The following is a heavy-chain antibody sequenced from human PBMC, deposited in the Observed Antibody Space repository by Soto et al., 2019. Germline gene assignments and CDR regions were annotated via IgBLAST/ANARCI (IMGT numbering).Heavy chain of an antibody. Sequence: QVQLVQSGAEVKKPGSSVKVSCTASGGTFSSYTISWVRQAPGKGLEWMGRIIPILGIANYAQKFQGRVTIAADKSTSTAYMELSSLRAEYTAVYYFAIDQIWGQGTLVTVSS. CDR1: GGTFSSYT. CDR2: IIPILGIA. J-gene: IGHJ4*02. V-gene: IGHV1-69*08. CDR3: AIDQI.